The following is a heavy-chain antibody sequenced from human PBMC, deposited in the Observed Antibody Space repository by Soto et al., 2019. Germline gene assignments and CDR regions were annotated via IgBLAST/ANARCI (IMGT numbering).Heavy chain of an antibody. CDR2: IIPIFGTA. D-gene: IGHD6-19*01. V-gene: IGHV1-69*01. CDR3: ARDRGSGWYRWFDP. Sequence: QVQLVQSGAEVKKPGSSVKVSCKASGGTFSSYAISWVRQAPGQGLEWMGGIIPIFGTANYAQKFQGRVTITADESTSTAYMGLSSLRSEDTAVYYCARDRGSGWYRWFDPWGQGTLVTVSS. J-gene: IGHJ5*02. CDR1: GGTFSSYA.